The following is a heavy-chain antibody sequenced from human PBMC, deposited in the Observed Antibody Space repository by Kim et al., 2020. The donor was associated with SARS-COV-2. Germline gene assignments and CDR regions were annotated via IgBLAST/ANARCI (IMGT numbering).Heavy chain of an antibody. CDR3: ARIRGGDCYRIGAFDI. J-gene: IGHJ3*02. V-gene: IGHV2-70*01. D-gene: IGHD2-21*01. Sequence: SLKTRLTISKDTSKNQVVLTMTNMDPVDTATYYCARIRGGDCYRIGAFDIWGQGTMVTVSS.